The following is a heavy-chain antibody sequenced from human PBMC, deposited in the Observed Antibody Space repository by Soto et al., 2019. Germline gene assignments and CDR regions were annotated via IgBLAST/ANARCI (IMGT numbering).Heavy chain of an antibody. Sequence: GGSLRLSCEASGFTFSRVSMNWVRQVPGKGLEWVASISSASSETWYADSVKGRFAISRDNSNNMLYLQMNSLRAEDTAVYYCANIRNVVYAHNAYWGQGTLVTVSS. CDR3: ANIRNVVYAHNAY. D-gene: IGHD2-8*02. V-gene: IGHV3-21*01. CDR1: GFTFSRVS. CDR2: ISSASSET. J-gene: IGHJ4*02.